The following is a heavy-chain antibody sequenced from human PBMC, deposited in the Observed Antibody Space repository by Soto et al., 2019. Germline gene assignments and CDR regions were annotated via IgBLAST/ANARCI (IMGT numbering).Heavy chain of an antibody. V-gene: IGHV1-18*01. Sequence: GASVKVSCKASGYTFTSYGISWVRQAPGQGLEWMGWISAYNGNTNYAQKLQGRVTMTTDTSTSTAYMELRSLRSDDTAVYYCARDRVTTFELGYLHNWFDPWGQGTLVTVSS. CDR1: GYTFTSYG. CDR3: ARDRVTTFELGYLHNWFDP. J-gene: IGHJ5*02. CDR2: ISAYNGNT. D-gene: IGHD4-17*01.